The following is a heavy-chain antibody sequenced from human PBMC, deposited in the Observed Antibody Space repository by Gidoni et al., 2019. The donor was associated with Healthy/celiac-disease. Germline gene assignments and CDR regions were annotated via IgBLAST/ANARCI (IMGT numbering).Heavy chain of an antibody. CDR2: SSVDGGRT. CDR3: AKEYSGYESYFDL. Sequence: EVQLVESGGVVVQPGGSLRLSCAASGFTFDDYTMHWVRQAPGKGLEWFSLSSVDGGRTYYADSVKGRVTISRDNSKNSLYLQMNSLRTEDTALYYCAKEYSGYESYFDLWGRGTLVTVSS. J-gene: IGHJ2*01. V-gene: IGHV3-43*01. D-gene: IGHD5-12*01. CDR1: GFTFDDYT.